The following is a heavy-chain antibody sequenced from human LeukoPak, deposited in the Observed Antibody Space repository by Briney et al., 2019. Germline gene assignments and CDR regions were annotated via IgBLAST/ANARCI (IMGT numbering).Heavy chain of an antibody. Sequence: ASVKVSCKASGYTFTSYYMHWVRQAPGQGLEWMGIINPSGGSTNYAQKFQGRVTMTRDTSTSTVYMELSSLRSEDTAVYYCAREGQDTGVCSTSCYWDVWGKGTTVTVSS. CDR3: AREGQDTGVCSTSCYWDV. V-gene: IGHV1-46*01. D-gene: IGHD2-2*01. J-gene: IGHJ6*04. CDR1: GYTFTSYY. CDR2: INPSGGST.